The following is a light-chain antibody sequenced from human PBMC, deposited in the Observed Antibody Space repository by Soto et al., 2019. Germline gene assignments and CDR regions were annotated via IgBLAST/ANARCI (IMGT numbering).Light chain of an antibody. CDR3: QSYDSSLNGV. V-gene: IGLV1-40*01. CDR2: LNN. Sequence: QSVLTQAPSVSGAPGQRVTISCTGSSSNIGAGYDVHWYQQLPGTAPKLLIYLNNNRPSGVPDRFSGSKSGTSASLAITGLQAEDEADYYCQSYDSSLNGVFGGGTKVTVL. J-gene: IGLJ3*02. CDR1: SSNIGAGYD.